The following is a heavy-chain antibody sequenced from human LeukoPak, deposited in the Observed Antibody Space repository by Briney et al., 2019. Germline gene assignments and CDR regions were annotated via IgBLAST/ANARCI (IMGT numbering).Heavy chain of an antibody. V-gene: IGHV4-59*08. Sequence: SETLSLTCTVSGGSISSYYWSWIRQPPGKGLEWIGDIYYSGSTNYNPSLKSRVTISIDTSKNQFSLKVSSVTAADTAVYYCASRRVGAFDYWGRGTLVTVSS. CDR1: GGSISSYY. CDR2: IYYSGST. J-gene: IGHJ4*02. D-gene: IGHD1-26*01. CDR3: ASRRVGAFDY.